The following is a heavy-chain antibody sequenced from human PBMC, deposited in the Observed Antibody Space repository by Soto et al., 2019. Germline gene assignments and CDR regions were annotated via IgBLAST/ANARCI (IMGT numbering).Heavy chain of an antibody. J-gene: IGHJ5*02. Sequence: GGSLRLSCAASGFTFSSYAMSWVRQAPGKGLEWVSAISGSGGSTYYADYVKGRFTISRDNSKNTLYLQMNSLRAEDTAVYYCAKGMITFGGVTSLNWFDPWGQGTLVTVSS. CDR1: GFTFSSYA. CDR2: ISGSGGST. D-gene: IGHD3-16*01. V-gene: IGHV3-23*01. CDR3: AKGMITFGGVTSLNWFDP.